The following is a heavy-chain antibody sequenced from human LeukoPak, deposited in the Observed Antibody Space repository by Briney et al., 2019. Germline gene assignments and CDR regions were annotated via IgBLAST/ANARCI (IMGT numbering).Heavy chain of an antibody. V-gene: IGHV4-59*01. CDR1: GGSIRSYY. CDR3: ASNTGTVFDY. J-gene: IGHJ4*02. Sequence: SETLSLTCTVSGGSIRSYYWSWLRKPPGKGLEWLGYVYYTGSTEYNPSLRSRVTISLEMSKHQFSLNLTSVTAADTAVYYCASNTGTVFDYWGQGALVTVSS. CDR2: VYYTGST. D-gene: IGHD7-27*01.